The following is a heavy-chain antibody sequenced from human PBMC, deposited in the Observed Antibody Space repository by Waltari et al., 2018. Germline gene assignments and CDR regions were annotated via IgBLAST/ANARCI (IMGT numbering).Heavy chain of an antibody. D-gene: IGHD5-12*01. CDR1: GFLFRVYW. CDR2: INRDGSTT. CDR3: VRGGSYGSMDY. J-gene: IGHJ4*02. Sequence: EAQLVESGGGALTPGGSLILSGAASGFLFRVYWMHWVRQGPGKGLLWVSRINRDGSTTTYADSVKGRFTISRDNAKNTLDLQMNSVRVEDSAVYFCVRGGSYGSMDYWGQGTLVSVSS. V-gene: IGHV3-74*01.